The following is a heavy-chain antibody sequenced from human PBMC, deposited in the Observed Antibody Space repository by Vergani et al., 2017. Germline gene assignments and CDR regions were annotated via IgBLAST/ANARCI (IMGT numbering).Heavy chain of an antibody. J-gene: IGHJ4*02. V-gene: IGHV1-46*03. CDR3: ARGDYGILTDYRY. D-gene: IGHD3-9*01. Sequence: QVQVVQSGAEVKKSGASVKVSCKTSGYTFSNYYMHWVRQAPGQGLEWMGIINPSGGHTNYAQKFQGRVTMTRDTSTSTVYMGLSSLRSEDTAIYYCARGDYGILTDYRYWGQGTLVTVSA. CDR1: GYTFSNYY. CDR2: INPSGGHT.